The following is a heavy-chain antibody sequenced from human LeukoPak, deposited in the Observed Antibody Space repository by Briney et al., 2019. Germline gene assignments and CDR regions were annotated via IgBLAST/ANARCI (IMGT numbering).Heavy chain of an antibody. CDR3: AIRGKFYDRSGYYGRYFQD. CDR1: GYTFTGYY. Sequence: ASVKVSCKASGYTFTGYYMHWVRQAPGQGLEWMGWINPNSGGTNYAQKFQGWVTMTRDTSISTAYMELSRLRSDDTAVYYCAIRGKFYDRSGYYGRYFQDWGPGPLVTVFS. CDR2: INPNSGGT. J-gene: IGHJ1*01. V-gene: IGHV1-2*04. D-gene: IGHD3-22*01.